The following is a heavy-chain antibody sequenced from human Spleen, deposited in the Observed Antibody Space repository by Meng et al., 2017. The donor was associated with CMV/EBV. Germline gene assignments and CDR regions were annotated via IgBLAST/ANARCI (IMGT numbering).Heavy chain of an antibody. V-gene: IGHV4-59*12. Sequence: SETLSLTCTVSGGSISSYYWSWIRQPPGKGLEWMGYIYYSGSTYYNPSLKSRVTISVDTSKNQFSLKLSSVTAADTAVYYFARVRGEVDCSSTSCYSAGFDYWGQGTLVTVSS. CDR2: IYYSGST. CDR1: GGSISSYY. CDR3: ARVRGEVDCSSTSCYSAGFDY. J-gene: IGHJ4*02. D-gene: IGHD2-2*01.